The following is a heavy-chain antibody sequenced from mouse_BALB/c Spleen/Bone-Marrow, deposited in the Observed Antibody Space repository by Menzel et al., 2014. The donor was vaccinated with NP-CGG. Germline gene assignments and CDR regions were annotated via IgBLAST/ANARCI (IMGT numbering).Heavy chain of an antibody. J-gene: IGHJ1*01. CDR1: GLSLSTSGMG. Sequence: QVTQKVSGPGTLKPSQTLSLTCSFSGLSLSTSGMGVGRIRQPSGKGLERLAHIWLDHDYNYNPLLKSQLTTSKDTSXNQIFLKITSVDTADAATYYCARGVGCCGSGCWCFDVWGAGTTVTVSS. CDR3: ARGVGCCGSGCWCFDV. D-gene: IGHD1-1*01. CDR2: IWLDHDY. V-gene: IGHV8-8*01.